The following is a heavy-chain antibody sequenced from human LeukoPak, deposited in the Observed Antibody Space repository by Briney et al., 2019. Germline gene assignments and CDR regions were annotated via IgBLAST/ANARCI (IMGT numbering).Heavy chain of an antibody. CDR1: GGTFSSYA. D-gene: IGHD6-6*01. CDR3: ARGDSSSSRGYYFDY. CDR2: IIPIFGTA. J-gene: IGHJ4*02. Sequence: GASVKVSCKASGGTFSSYAISWVRQAPGQGLEWMGGIIPIFGTANYAQKFQGRVTITTDESTSTAYMELSSLRSEDTAVYYCARGDSSSSRGYYFDYWGQGTLVTVSS. V-gene: IGHV1-69*05.